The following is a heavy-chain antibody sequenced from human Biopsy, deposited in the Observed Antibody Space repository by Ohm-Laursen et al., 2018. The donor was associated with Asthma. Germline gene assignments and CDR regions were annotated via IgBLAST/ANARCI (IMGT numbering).Heavy chain of an antibody. CDR3: ARLSLNDSLDP. Sequence: GTLSLTCSVSGGAIRTSGYYWGWIRQPPGKGLEWIGSMYYSGSTYYNPSLKSRVTISVDTSKNQLSLKLSSVTAADTAVFYCARLSLNDSLDPWGRGTTVTASS. CDR1: GGAIRTSGYY. D-gene: IGHD1-1*01. J-gene: IGHJ5*02. V-gene: IGHV4-39*01. CDR2: MYYSGST.